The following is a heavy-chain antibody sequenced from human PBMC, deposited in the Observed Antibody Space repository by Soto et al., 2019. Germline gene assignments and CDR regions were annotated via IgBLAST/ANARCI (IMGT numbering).Heavy chain of an antibody. CDR3: ARRDGYNYFDF. CDR2: ISSTSSFT. D-gene: IGHD5-12*01. CDR1: GFTFSDSY. V-gene: IGHV3-11*06. J-gene: IGHJ4*02. Sequence: QVQLVESGGGVVKPGGSLRLSCVASGFTFSDSYISWVRQAPGKGLEWVSYISSTSSFTDYAESVKGRFIISRDNAKNSLFLQMNSMRAEDTALYYCARRDGYNYFDFWGQGTLVSVSS.